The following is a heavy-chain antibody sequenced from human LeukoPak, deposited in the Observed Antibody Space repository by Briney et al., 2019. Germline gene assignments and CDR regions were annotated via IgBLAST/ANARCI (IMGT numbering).Heavy chain of an antibody. CDR2: IYYSGST. CDR3: ARPISGSYTDDAFDI. V-gene: IGHV4-39*01. D-gene: IGHD1-26*01. CDR1: GGSISSSSYY. J-gene: IGHJ3*02. Sequence: PSETLSLTCTVSGGSISSSSYYWGWIRQPPGKGLEWIGSIYYSGSTYYNPSLKSRVTISVDTSKNQFSLKLSSVTAADTAVYYCARPISGSYTDDAFDIWGQGTMVTVSS.